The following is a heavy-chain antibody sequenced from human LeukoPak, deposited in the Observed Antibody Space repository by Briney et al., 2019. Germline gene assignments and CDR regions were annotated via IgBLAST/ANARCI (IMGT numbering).Heavy chain of an antibody. J-gene: IGHJ5*02. V-gene: IGHV1-24*01. D-gene: IGHD6-19*01. CDR1: GYTLTELS. CDR2: FDPEDGET. Sequence: ASVKVSCKVSGYTLTELSMHWVRQAPGKGLERMGGFDPEDGETIYAQKFQGRVTMTEDTSTDTAYMELSSLRSEDTAVYYCATGVSSGWPGWFDPWGQGTLVTVSS. CDR3: ATGVSSGWPGWFDP.